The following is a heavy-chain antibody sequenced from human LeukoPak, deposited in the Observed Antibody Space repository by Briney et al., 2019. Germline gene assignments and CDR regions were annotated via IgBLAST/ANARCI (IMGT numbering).Heavy chain of an antibody. CDR3: AREDGAAVGYFDL. J-gene: IGHJ4*02. Sequence: GGSLRLSCAASGFTFSSYWMHWVREDPGKGLVWVSRMNAAGNSAYTDSVKGRFTISRDNAKNTLFLQMNSLRAEDTAVYYCAREDGAAVGYFDLWGQGTLVTVSS. D-gene: IGHD6-13*01. CDR2: MNAAGNSA. CDR1: GFTFSSYW. V-gene: IGHV3-74*01.